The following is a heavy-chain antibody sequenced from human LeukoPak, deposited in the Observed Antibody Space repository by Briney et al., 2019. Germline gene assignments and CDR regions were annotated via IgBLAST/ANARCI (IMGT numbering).Heavy chain of an antibody. CDR1: GFTFSTYT. J-gene: IGHJ5*02. Sequence: PGGSLRLSCTASGFTFSTYTMMWVRQAPGKGLQWLATFTGLGGKYYAGSVKGRFSVSRDYSTNTLYLQMNSLSAEDTAVYYCAKGDAGGTVDRFDPWGQGTLVTVSS. CDR2: FTGLGGK. V-gene: IGHV3-23*01. D-gene: IGHD2-15*01. CDR3: AKGDAGGTVDRFDP.